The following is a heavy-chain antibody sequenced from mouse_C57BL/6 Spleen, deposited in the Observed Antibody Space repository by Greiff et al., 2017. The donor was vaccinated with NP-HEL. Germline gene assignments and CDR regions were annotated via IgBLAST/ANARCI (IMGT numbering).Heavy chain of an antibody. V-gene: IGHV1-7*01. CDR2: INPSSGYT. CDR1: GYTFTSYW. D-gene: IGHD1-1*01. CDR3: AKSPDYGSGYFDY. Sequence: VMLVESGAELAKPGASVKLSCKASGYTFTSYWMHWVKQRPGQGLEWIGYINPSSGYTKYNQKFKDKATLTADKSSSTAYMQLSSLTYEDSAVYYCAKSPDYGSGYFDYWGQGTTLTVSS. J-gene: IGHJ2*01.